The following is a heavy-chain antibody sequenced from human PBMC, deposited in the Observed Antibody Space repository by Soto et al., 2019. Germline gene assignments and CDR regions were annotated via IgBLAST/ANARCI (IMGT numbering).Heavy chain of an antibody. D-gene: IGHD1-26*01. Sequence: QVQLVESGGGVVQPGRSLRLSCAASGFTFSRYGMHWVRQAPGKGLEWVAGIWYDGSNKYYADSVKGRFTISRDNSKNTLYLQMNSLSAEDTAVYYCARDVGKDYFDYWGQGTLVTVSS. CDR3: ARDVGKDYFDY. J-gene: IGHJ4*02. CDR2: IWYDGSNK. CDR1: GFTFSRYG. V-gene: IGHV3-33*01.